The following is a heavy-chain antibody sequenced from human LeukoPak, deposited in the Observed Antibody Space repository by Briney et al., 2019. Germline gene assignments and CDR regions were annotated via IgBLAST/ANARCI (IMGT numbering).Heavy chain of an antibody. J-gene: IGHJ4*02. CDR1: GGSFSGYY. CDR3: ARGLRRDYYDSSGYYLR. Sequence: ASETLSLTCAVYGGSFSGYYWSWIRQPPVKGLEWIGEINHSGSTNYNPSLKSRVTISVDTSKNQFSLKLSSVTAADTAVYYCARGLRRDYYDSSGYYLRWGQGTLVTVSS. V-gene: IGHV4-34*01. CDR2: INHSGST. D-gene: IGHD3-22*01.